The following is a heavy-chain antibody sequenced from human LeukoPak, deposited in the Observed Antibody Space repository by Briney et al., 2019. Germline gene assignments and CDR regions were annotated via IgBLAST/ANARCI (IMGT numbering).Heavy chain of an antibody. J-gene: IGHJ4*02. CDR3: ARDPHYYDSSGYYREDY. V-gene: IGHV4-39*07. Sequence: SETLSLTCSVSGGSISRSTYYWGWIRQTPGKGLEWIGNIYYSGTTYYTPSLKSRVTISLDTSKNEFSLRLSSVTAADTAMYYCARDPHYYDSSGYYREDYWGQGTLDTVSS. CDR2: IYYSGTT. D-gene: IGHD3-22*01. CDR1: GGSISRSTYY.